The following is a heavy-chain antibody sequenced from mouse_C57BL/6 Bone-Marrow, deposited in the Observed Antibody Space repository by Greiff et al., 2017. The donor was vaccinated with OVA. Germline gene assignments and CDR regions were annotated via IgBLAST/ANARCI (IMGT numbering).Heavy chain of an antibody. CDR1: GYTFTSYG. D-gene: IGHD1-1*01. Sequence: QVQLKQSGAELVRPGASVKLSCKASGYTFTSYGISWVKQRPGQGLEWIGEIYPRSGNTYYNEKFKGKATLTADKSSSTAYMELRSLTSEDSAVYFCARSGSSWTWFAYWGQGTLVTVSA. CDR2: IYPRSGNT. V-gene: IGHV1-81*01. J-gene: IGHJ3*01. CDR3: ARSGSSWTWFAY.